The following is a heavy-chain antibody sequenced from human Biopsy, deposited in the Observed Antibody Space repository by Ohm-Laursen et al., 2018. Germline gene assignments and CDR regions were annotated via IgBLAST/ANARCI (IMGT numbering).Heavy chain of an antibody. CDR3: ARLGSGDYFPTFFDF. Sequence: SDTLSLTCTVSGVSINGGRYYWNWIRHHPGKGLEWIGNIFYSANTYYNPSLKSRVTISVDTSKNQFSQKLSSVTAAVTAVYYCARLGSGDYFPTFFDFWGQGALVTVSS. V-gene: IGHV4-31*03. CDR1: GVSINGGRYY. D-gene: IGHD5-12*01. CDR2: IFYSANT. J-gene: IGHJ4*02.